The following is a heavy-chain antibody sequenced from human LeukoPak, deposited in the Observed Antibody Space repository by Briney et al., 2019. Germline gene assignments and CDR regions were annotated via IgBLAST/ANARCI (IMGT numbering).Heavy chain of an antibody. CDR1: GGSISSGDYY. CDR2: IYYSGST. CDR3: ARDRGYSYGSTPGDY. J-gene: IGHJ4*02. D-gene: IGHD5-18*01. V-gene: IGHV4-30-4*01. Sequence: SETLSLTCTVSGGSISSGDYYWSWIRQPPGKGLEWIGYIYYSGSTYYNPSLKSRVTISVDTSKNQFSLKLSSVTAADTAVYYCARDRGYSYGSTPGDYWGQGTLVTVSS.